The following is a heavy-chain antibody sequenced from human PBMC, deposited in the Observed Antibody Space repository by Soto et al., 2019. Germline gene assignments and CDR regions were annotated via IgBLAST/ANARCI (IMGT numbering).Heavy chain of an antibody. Sequence: GGSLRLSCAASGFTFSSYAMSWVRQAPGKGLEWVSAISGSGGSTYYADSVKGRFTISRDNSKNTLYLQMNSLRAEDTAVYYCAKLRVLRFWEWLLYFDYGGQDTLVTVP. CDR3: AKLRVLRFWEWLLYFDY. D-gene: IGHD3-3*01. CDR1: GFTFSSYA. CDR2: ISGSGGST. J-gene: IGHJ4*02. V-gene: IGHV3-23*01.